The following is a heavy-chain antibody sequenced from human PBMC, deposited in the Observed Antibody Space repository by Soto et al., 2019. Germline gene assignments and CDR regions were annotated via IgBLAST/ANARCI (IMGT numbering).Heavy chain of an antibody. CDR3: ARGNYDILTGTHYFDY. CDR1: GGSISSGGYS. Sequence: SETLSLTCGVSGGSISSGGYSWIWIRQPPGKGLEWIGYIYHSGSTYYNPSLKSRVTISVDRSKNQFSLKLSSVTAADTAVYYCARGNYDILTGTHYFDYWGQGTLVTVSS. V-gene: IGHV4-30-2*01. D-gene: IGHD3-9*01. CDR2: IYHSGST. J-gene: IGHJ4*02.